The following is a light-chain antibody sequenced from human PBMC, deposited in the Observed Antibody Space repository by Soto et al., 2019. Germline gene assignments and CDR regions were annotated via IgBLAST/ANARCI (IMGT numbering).Light chain of an antibody. J-gene: IGKJ1*01. V-gene: IGKV1-39*01. CDR3: RQSYSTNPGT. CDR1: QSISSY. CDR2: AAS. Sequence: DIQMTQSPSSLSASVGDRVTITCRASQSISSYLNWYQQKPGKAPKLLIYAASSLQSGVPSRFSGSGSGTDFTLTISSLQPEDFATYYCRQSYSTNPGTFSQGTKVDIK.